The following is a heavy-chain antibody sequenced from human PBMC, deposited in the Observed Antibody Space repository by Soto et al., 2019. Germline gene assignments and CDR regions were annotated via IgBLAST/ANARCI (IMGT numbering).Heavy chain of an antibody. V-gene: IGHV3-30*18. CDR3: AKVSISKSSAVTFDS. D-gene: IGHD2-15*01. CDR2: VSYDASYQ. CDR1: GFTFRTYD. Sequence: GGSLRLSCAVSGFTFRTYDMHWVRQAPGRGLEWVAVVSYDASYQNYVDSVKGRFTVSKDNSKNTLFLQMNSLRPGDTAVYYCAKVSISKSSAVTFDSWGRGTLVTVSS. J-gene: IGHJ4*02.